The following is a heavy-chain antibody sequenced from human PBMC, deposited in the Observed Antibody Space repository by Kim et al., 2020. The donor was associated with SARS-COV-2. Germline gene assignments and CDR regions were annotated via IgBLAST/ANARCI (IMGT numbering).Heavy chain of an antibody. CDR2: INPNSGGT. J-gene: IGHJ4*02. D-gene: IGHD2-15*01. V-gene: IGHV1-2*06. Sequence: ASVKVSCKASGYTFTGYYMHWVRQAPGQGLEWMGRINPNSGGTNYAQKFKGRVTMTRDTSISTAYMELSRLRSDDTAVYYCARDQVVVVAATPWGIDYWGQGTLVTVSS. CDR1: GYTFTGYY. CDR3: ARDQVVVVAATPWGIDY.